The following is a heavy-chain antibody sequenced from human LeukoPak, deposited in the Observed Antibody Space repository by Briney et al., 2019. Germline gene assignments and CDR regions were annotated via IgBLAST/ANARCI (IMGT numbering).Heavy chain of an antibody. Sequence: PSETLSLTCTVSGDSITNHYWSWIRQTPGKGLEYIAYINYRGNTNYNPSLKGRVTISVDTSKNQFSLNLSSVTAADTAVYYCASRITVIDAFDIWGQGTMVTVSS. V-gene: IGHV4-59*08. CDR3: ASRITVIDAFDI. D-gene: IGHD4-17*01. CDR1: GDSITNHY. CDR2: INYRGNT. J-gene: IGHJ3*02.